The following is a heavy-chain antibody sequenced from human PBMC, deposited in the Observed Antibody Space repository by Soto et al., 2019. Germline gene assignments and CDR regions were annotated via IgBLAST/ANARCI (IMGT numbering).Heavy chain of an antibody. CDR3: AKYKDSSSPPYYDY. J-gene: IGHJ4*02. V-gene: IGHV3-23*01. CDR1: GFTFSSYA. Sequence: EVQLLESGGGLVQPGGSLRLSCAASGFTFSSYAMSWVRQAPGKGLEWVSAISDSGGSTSYADSVRGRFTLSRDNSKNTLYLQMNSLRAEDTGVYYGAKYKDSSSPPYYDYWGQGTLVTVSS. CDR2: ISDSGGST. D-gene: IGHD6-6*01.